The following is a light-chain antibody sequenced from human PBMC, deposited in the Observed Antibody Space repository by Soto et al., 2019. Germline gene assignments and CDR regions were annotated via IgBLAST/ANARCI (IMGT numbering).Light chain of an antibody. CDR1: SSDVGGYNY. Sequence: QSALTQPASVSGSPGQSITISCTGTSSDVGGYNYVSWYQQHPGKAPKLMIYDVTNRPSGVSNRFSGSKSGNTASLTISGLRAEDEADYYCSSYTSSSTVGVFGGGTKLTVL. V-gene: IGLV2-14*03. J-gene: IGLJ3*02. CDR3: SSYTSSSTVGV. CDR2: DVT.